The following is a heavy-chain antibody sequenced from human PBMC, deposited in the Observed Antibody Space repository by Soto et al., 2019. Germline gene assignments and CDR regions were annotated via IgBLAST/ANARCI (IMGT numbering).Heavy chain of an antibody. CDR1: GGSISSYY. D-gene: IGHD6-13*01. CDR3: ASLAAADPYFQH. Sequence: SETLSLTCTVSGGSISSYYWSWIRQPPGKGLEWIGYIYYSGSTNYNPSLKSRVTISVDTSKNQFSLKLSSVTAADTAVYYCASLAAADPYFQHWGQGTLVTVSS. CDR2: IYYSGST. J-gene: IGHJ1*01. V-gene: IGHV4-59*01.